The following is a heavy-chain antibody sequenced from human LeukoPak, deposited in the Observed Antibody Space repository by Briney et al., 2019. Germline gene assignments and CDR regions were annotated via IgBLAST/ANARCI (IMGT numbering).Heavy chain of an antibody. V-gene: IGHV4-31*03. J-gene: IGHJ5*02. CDR1: GGSISSGGYY. Sequence: PSETLSLTYTVSGGSISSGGYYWSWIRQHPGKGLEWIGYIYYSGSTYYNPSLKSRVTISVDTSKNQFSLKLSSVTAADTAVYYCARAAYCSSTSCYGWFDPWGQGTLVTVSS. CDR3: ARAAYCSSTSCYGWFDP. CDR2: IYYSGST. D-gene: IGHD2-2*01.